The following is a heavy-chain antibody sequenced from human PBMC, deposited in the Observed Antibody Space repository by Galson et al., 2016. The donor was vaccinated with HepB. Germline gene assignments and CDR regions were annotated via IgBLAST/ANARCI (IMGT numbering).Heavy chain of an antibody. CDR3: AREIIAAAGSYYYYYGVDV. CDR1: GYTFTSYG. CDR2: ISGYNGNT. V-gene: IGHV1-18*01. Sequence: SVKVSCKASGYTFTSYGISWVRQAPGQGLEWMGWISGYNGNTNFAQKLQGRVTMTTDTSTSTAYMELKSLGSDDTAVYYCAREIIAAAGSYYYYYGVDVWGQGTTVTVSS. D-gene: IGHD6-13*01. J-gene: IGHJ6*02.